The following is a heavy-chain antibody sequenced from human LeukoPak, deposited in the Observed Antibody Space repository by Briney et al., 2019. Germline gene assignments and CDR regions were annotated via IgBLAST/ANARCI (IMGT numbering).Heavy chain of an antibody. CDR1: RFTFSSYG. CDR3: ARDKIVGATYFDY. Sequence: GGSLRLSCAASRFTFSSYGMHWVRQAPGKGLEWVAFIRYDGNIKYYADSVKGRFTISRDNSKNTLYLQMNSLIAEDTAVYYCARDKIVGATYFDYWGQGTLVTVSS. J-gene: IGHJ4*02. D-gene: IGHD1-26*01. V-gene: IGHV3-30*02. CDR2: IRYDGNIK.